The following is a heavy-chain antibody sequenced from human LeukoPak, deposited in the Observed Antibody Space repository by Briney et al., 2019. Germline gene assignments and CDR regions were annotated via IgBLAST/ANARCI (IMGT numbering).Heavy chain of an antibody. CDR3: ASNPKYSSTYYFDY. Sequence: SETLSLTCTVSGGSISSYYWSWIRQPPGKGLEWIGYIYYSGSTNYNPSLKSRVTISVDTSKNQFSLKPSSVTAADTAVYYCASNPKYSSTYYFDYWGQGTLVTVSS. CDR1: GGSISSYY. CDR2: IYYSGST. V-gene: IGHV4-59*01. J-gene: IGHJ4*02. D-gene: IGHD6-13*01.